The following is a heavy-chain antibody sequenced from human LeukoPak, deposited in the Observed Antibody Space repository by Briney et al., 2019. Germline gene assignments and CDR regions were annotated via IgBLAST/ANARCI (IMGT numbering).Heavy chain of an antibody. CDR2: ISGSSNTI. Sequence: GGSLRLSCAASGFTFSSYSMTWLRQAPGKGLEWLSYISGSSNTITYADSVKGRFTISRDNAKNTLYLQMNSLRAEDTAVYYCAKETTDLPADVWGKGTTVTVSS. J-gene: IGHJ6*04. CDR3: AKETTDLPADV. D-gene: IGHD4-11*01. CDR1: GFTFSSYS. V-gene: IGHV3-48*04.